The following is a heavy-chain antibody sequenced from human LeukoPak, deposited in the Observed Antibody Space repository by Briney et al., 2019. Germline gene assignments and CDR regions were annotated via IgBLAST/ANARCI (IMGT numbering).Heavy chain of an antibody. D-gene: IGHD2-2*01. Sequence: GGSLRLSCAASGFTFSDYYMSWIRQAPGKGLEWVSYISSSGSTIYYADSVKGRFTISRDNAKNSLYLQMNSLRAEDTAVYYCARDPYCSGTSCDYFDYWGQGTLVTVSS. CDR2: ISSSGSTI. J-gene: IGHJ4*02. V-gene: IGHV3-11*01. CDR3: ARDPYCSGTSCDYFDY. CDR1: GFTFSDYY.